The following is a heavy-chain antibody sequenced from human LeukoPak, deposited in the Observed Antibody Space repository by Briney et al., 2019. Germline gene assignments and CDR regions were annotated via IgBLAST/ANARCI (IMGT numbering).Heavy chain of an antibody. Sequence: GGSLRLSCAASGFTFSSYGMHWVRQAPGKGLEWVAVIWYDGSNKYYADSVKGRFTISGDNSKNTLYLQMNSLRAEDTAVYYCAKARSYYYYYMDVWGKGTTVTVSS. CDR2: IWYDGSNK. J-gene: IGHJ6*03. CDR1: GFTFSSYG. V-gene: IGHV3-33*06. CDR3: AKARSYYYYYMDV.